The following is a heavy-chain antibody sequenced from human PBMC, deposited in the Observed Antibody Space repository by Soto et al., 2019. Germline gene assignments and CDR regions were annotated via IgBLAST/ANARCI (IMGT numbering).Heavy chain of an antibody. CDR3: AKDRRPNSYCGMDV. Sequence: QVQLVESGGGVVQPGRSLRLSCAASGFTFSSYGMHWVRQAPGKGLEWVAVISYDGSNKYYADSVKGRFTISRDNSKNTLYLQINSLRAEDTAVYYCAKDRRPNSYCGMDVWGQGTTVTVSS. CDR1: GFTFSSYG. CDR2: ISYDGSNK. V-gene: IGHV3-30*18. D-gene: IGHD6-25*01. J-gene: IGHJ6*02.